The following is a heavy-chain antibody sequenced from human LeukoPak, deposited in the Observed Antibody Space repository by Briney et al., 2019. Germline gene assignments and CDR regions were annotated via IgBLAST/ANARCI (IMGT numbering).Heavy chain of an antibody. CDR1: GFTFSSYG. D-gene: IGHD5-24*01. Sequence: GGSLRLSCAASGFTFSSYGMHWVRQAPGKGLEWVAFIRYDGSNKYYADSVKGRFTISRDNSKNTLYLQMNSLRAEDTAVYYCAKVQGWLQTLGAYWGQGTLVTVSS. J-gene: IGHJ4*02. V-gene: IGHV3-30*02. CDR3: AKVQGWLQTLGAY. CDR2: IRYDGSNK.